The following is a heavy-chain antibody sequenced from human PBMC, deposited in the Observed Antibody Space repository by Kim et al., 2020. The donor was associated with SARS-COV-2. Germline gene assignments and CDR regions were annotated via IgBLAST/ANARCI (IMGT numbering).Heavy chain of an antibody. CDR1: GLTVSNNY. Sequence: GGSLRLSCAASGLTVSNNYMTWVRQAPGKGLEWVSVIYTGGGTYYADSVKDRFTISRDSFQNTLYLQMNSLTAEDTAVYYCGSRGAAGIGLYWYFDLWGRGTLVTVSP. J-gene: IGHJ2*01. CDR2: IYTGGGT. D-gene: IGHD6-13*01. CDR3: GSRGAAGIGLYWYFDL. V-gene: IGHV3-66*01.